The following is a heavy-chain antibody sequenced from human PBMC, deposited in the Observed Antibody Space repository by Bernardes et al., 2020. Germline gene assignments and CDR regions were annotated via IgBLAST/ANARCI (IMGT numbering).Heavy chain of an antibody. J-gene: IGHJ5*02. Sequence: ASVKVSCKASGYTFTSYEINWVRQATGQGREWMGWMNPNSGNTGYAQKFQGRVTMTRNTAISTAYMELSSLRSEDTAVYYCARMLSHNWFDPWGQGTLVTVSS. CDR2: MNPNSGNT. CDR3: ARMLSHNWFDP. CDR1: GYTFTSYE. V-gene: IGHV1-8*01. D-gene: IGHD3-10*02.